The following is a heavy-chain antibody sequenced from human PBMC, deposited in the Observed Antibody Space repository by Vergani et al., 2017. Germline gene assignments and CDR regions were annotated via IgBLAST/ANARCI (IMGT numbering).Heavy chain of an antibody. D-gene: IGHD5-18*01. CDR2: IIPIFGTA. Sequence: QVQLVQSGAEVKQPGSSVKVSCKASGGTFSSYAISWVRQAPGQGLEWMGGIIPIFGTANYAQKFQGRVTLSAYESTSTAYMELSSLRSEDTAVYYCARLQRGYSYTDAVDIWGQGKMVTVSS. CDR3: ARLQRGYSYTDAVDI. CDR1: GGTFSSYA. V-gene: IGHV1-69*01. J-gene: IGHJ3*02.